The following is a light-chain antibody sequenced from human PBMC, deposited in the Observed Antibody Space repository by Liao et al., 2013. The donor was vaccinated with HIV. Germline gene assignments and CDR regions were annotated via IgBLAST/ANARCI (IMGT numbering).Light chain of an antibody. J-gene: IGLJ1*01. Sequence: SYELTQPPSVSVAPRKTARITCGGDNIGSKSVHWYKQKPGQAPVLVIFYDNDRPSGIPERFSGSNSGNTATLTISRVEAGDEADYYCQVWDRSSDHLYVFGSGTKVTVL. CDR1: NIGSKS. CDR2: YDN. CDR3: QVWDRSSDHLYV. V-gene: IGLV3-21*04.